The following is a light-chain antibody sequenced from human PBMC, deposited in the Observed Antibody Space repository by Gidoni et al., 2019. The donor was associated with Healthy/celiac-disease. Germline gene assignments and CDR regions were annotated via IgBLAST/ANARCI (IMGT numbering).Light chain of an antibody. Sequence: AIQLTQSPSSLSASVGDRVTITCRASQGISSALAWYQQKPGKAPKVLIYDASSLESGVPSRFSGSGSGTDFTLTISSLQPEDFATYYCQQFNRGFTFGPXTKVDIK. CDR2: DAS. V-gene: IGKV1-13*02. CDR1: QGISSA. CDR3: QQFNRGFT. J-gene: IGKJ3*01.